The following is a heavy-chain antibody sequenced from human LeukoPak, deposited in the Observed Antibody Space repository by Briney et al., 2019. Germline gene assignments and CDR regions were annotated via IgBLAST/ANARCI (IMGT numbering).Heavy chain of an antibody. D-gene: IGHD3-22*01. J-gene: IGHJ4*02. Sequence: PSQTLSLTCTVSGGSIRSDGYYWSWIRQHPGKGLELIGYIYYSGSTYYNPSLKSRVTISVDTSKNQFSLKLSSVTAADTAVYYCARTHYYESSGYYGFEYWGQGTLVTVSS. CDR3: ARTHYYESSGYYGFEY. CDR2: IYYSGST. V-gene: IGHV4-31*03. CDR1: GGSIRSDGYY.